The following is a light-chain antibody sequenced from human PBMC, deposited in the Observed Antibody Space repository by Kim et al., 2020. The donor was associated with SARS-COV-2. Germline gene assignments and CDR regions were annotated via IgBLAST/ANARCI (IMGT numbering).Light chain of an antibody. CDR2: GAS. CDR1: QSVSRSY. CDR3: QQDYNLPYS. J-gene: IGKJ2*03. V-gene: IGKV3D-7*01. Sequence: WSPGERATLSCRASQSVSRSYLSWYQQKPGQAPRLLIYGASTRATGIPARFSGSGSGTDFTLTISSLQPEDFAVYYCQQDYNLPYSFGQGTKLEI.